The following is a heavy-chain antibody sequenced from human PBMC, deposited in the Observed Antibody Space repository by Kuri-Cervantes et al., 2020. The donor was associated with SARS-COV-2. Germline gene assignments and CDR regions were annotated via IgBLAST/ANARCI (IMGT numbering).Heavy chain of an antibody. V-gene: IGHV3-21*01. D-gene: IGHD7-27*01. CDR1: GFTFNGYS. CDR2: IDSSSYYI. CDR3: AREEGGELGGAFDY. J-gene: IGHJ4*02. Sequence: GESLKISCAASGFTFNGYSMNWIRQAPGKGLEWVASIDSSSYYIYHADSVKGRLTISRDNAKTSLYLQMNSLKPEDTAVYYCAREEGGELGGAFDYWGQGALVTVSS.